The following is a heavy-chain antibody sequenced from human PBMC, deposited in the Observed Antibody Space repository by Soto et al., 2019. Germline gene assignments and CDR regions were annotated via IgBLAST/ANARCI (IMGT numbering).Heavy chain of an antibody. J-gene: IGHJ6*02. CDR2: MNPNSGNT. D-gene: IGHD1-26*01. V-gene: IGHV1-8*01. Sequence: GASVKVSCKASGYTFTSYDINWVRQATGQGLEWTGWMNPNSGNTGYAQKFQGRVTMTRNTSISTAYMELSSLRSEDTAVYYCARVLDSGSYYYYYYYGMDVWGQGTTVTVSS. CDR3: ARVLDSGSYYYYYYYGMDV. CDR1: GYTFTSYD.